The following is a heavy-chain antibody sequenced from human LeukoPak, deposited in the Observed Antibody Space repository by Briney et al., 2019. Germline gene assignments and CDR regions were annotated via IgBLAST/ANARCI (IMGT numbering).Heavy chain of an antibody. Sequence: GESLRLSCAASGFTFSSYSMNWVRQAPGKGLEWVSSISSSSSYIYYADSVKGRFTISRDNAKNSLYLQMNSLRAEDTAVYYCARAGSSGYSFDYWGQGTLVTVSS. J-gene: IGHJ4*02. V-gene: IGHV3-21*01. CDR2: ISSSSSYI. CDR3: ARAGSSGYSFDY. D-gene: IGHD3-22*01. CDR1: GFTFSSYS.